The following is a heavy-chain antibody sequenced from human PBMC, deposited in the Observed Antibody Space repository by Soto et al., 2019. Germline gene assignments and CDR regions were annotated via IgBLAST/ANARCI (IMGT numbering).Heavy chain of an antibody. V-gene: IGHV3-66*01. CDR2: IYSGGST. Sequence: EVQLVESGGGLVQPGGSLRLSCAASGFTVSSNYMSWVRQAPGKGLEWVSVIYSGGSTYYADTVKGRFTISRDNTKNTLYLQMNSLRAEDTAVYYCARDLGFYDILTGYYAWGQGTLVTVSS. D-gene: IGHD3-9*01. J-gene: IGHJ5*02. CDR1: GFTVSSNY. CDR3: ARDLGFYDILTGYYA.